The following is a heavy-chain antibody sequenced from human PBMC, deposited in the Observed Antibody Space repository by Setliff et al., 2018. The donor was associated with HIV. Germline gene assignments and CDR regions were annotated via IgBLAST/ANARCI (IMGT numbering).Heavy chain of an antibody. Sequence: LSLTCTVSGGSISSGSYYWSWIRQPAGKGLEWIGRIHTSGSTNYNPSLKSRVTISVDTSKNQFSLNLSSVTAADTAIYYCARDWGYIAATPDYWGQGTLVTVSS. CDR3: ARDWGYIAATPDY. J-gene: IGHJ4*02. CDR1: GGSISSGSYY. D-gene: IGHD5-12*01. V-gene: IGHV4-61*02. CDR2: IHTSGST.